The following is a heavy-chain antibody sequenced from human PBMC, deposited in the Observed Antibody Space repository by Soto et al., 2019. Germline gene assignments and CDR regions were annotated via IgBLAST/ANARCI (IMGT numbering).Heavy chain of an antibody. D-gene: IGHD3-10*01. CDR3: AKGPHYYGSGSQDGMDV. CDR1: GFTFSSYA. Sequence: EVQLLESGGGLVQPGGSLRLSCAASGFTFSSYAMSWVRQAPGKGLEWVSAISGSGGSTYYADSVKGRFTISRDNSKNTRYLQMNSLRAEDTAVYYCAKGPHYYGSGSQDGMDVWGQGTTVTVSS. J-gene: IGHJ6*02. CDR2: ISGSGGST. V-gene: IGHV3-23*01.